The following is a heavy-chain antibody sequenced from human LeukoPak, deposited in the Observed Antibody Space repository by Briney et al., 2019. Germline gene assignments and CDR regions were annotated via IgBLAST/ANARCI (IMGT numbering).Heavy chain of an antibody. D-gene: IGHD2-2*01. CDR3: ARDFLDCSSTSCYEGNY. V-gene: IGHV1-69*01. CDR1: GGTFSSYA. CDR2: IIPIFGTA. J-gene: IGHJ4*02. Sequence: SVKVSCKASGGTFSSYAISWVRQAPGQGLEWMGGIIPIFGTANYAQKFQGRVTITADESTSTAYMELSSLRSEDTAVYYCARDFLDCSSTSCYEGNYWGQGTLVTVSS.